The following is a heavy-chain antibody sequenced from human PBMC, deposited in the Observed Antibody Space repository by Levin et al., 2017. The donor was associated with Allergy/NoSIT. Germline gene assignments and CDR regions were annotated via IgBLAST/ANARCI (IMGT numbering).Heavy chain of an antibody. CDR3: ARHAGGYSSSWFLGFGP. CDR2: IYYSGST. V-gene: IGHV4-59*08. Sequence: SETLSLTCTVSGGSMNNYYWTWIRQAPGKGLEWIGYIYYSGSTNYNPSLQSRVTLSVDTSKSQFSLRLTSVTAADTAVYYCARHAGGYSSSWFLGFGPWGQGTLVTVSS. D-gene: IGHD6-13*01. CDR1: GGSMNNYY. J-gene: IGHJ5*02.